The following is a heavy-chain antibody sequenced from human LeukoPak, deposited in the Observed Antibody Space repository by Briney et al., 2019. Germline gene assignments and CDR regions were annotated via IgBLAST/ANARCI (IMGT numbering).Heavy chain of an antibody. Sequence: SETLSLTCTVSGGFISSSSYYWGWVRQPPGKGLEWIGSIYYSGSTYYNPSLKSRVTISVNTSKNQFSLKLSSVTAADTAVYYCARQGSAAAGTSFWYYYYYMDVWGKGTTVTISS. CDR2: IYYSGST. D-gene: IGHD6-13*01. V-gene: IGHV4-39*01. CDR3: ARQGSAAAGTSFWYYYYYMDV. J-gene: IGHJ6*03. CDR1: GGFISSSSYY.